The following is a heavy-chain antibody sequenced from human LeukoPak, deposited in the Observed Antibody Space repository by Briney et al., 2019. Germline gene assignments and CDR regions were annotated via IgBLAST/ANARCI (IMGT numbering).Heavy chain of an antibody. Sequence: GGSLRLSCAASGFTFISYRMHWVRQAPGKGLEWVSSISSSSSYIYYADSVKGRFTISRDNAKNSLYLQMNSLRAEDTAVYYCARGSRTRKYKYCSGGSCYSEYPYYYYYMDVWGKGTTVTVSS. J-gene: IGHJ6*03. V-gene: IGHV3-21*06. D-gene: IGHD2-15*01. CDR1: GFTFISYR. CDR3: ARGSRTRKYKYCSGGSCYSEYPYYYYYMDV. CDR2: ISSSSSYI.